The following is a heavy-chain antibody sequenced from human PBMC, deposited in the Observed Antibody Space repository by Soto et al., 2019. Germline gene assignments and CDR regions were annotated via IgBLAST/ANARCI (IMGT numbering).Heavy chain of an antibody. J-gene: IGHJ5*02. CDR3: ARRVPRDSSSWFNWFDP. CDR1: GGTFSSYA. CDR2: IIPIFGTA. Sequence: SVKVSCKASGGTFSSYAISWVRQAPGQGLEWMGGIIPIFGTANYAQKFQGRVTITADESTSTAYMELSSLRSEDTAVYYCARRVPRDSSSWFNWFDPWGQGTLVTVSS. V-gene: IGHV1-69*13. D-gene: IGHD6-13*01.